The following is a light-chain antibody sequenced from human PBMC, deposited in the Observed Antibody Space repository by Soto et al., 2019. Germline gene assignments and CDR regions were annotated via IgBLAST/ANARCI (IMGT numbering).Light chain of an antibody. CDR3: CSYAGSHTVV. J-gene: IGLJ1*01. CDR2: DVS. Sequence: QSALTQPRSVSGSPGQSVTISCTGTSSDVGGYNYVSWYQQHPGKAPKLMIYDVSKRPSGVPDRFSGSKSGNTASLTISGLQAEDEADYYCCSYAGSHTVVFGTGTKVTVL. V-gene: IGLV2-11*01. CDR1: SSDVGGYNY.